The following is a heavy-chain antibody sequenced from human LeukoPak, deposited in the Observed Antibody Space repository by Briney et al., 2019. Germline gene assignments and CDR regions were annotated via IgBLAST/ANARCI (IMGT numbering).Heavy chain of an antibody. CDR3: ARDVIAAGDSY. V-gene: IGHV3-21*01. J-gene: IGHJ4*02. Sequence: GGSLRLSCAASGFTFSSYSMNWVRQAPGKGLEWVSSISSSSSYIYYADSVKGRFTISRDNAKNSLYLQMNSLRAEDTAVYHCARDVIAAGDSYWGQGTLVTVSS. CDR2: ISSSSSYI. CDR1: GFTFSSYS. D-gene: IGHD6-13*01.